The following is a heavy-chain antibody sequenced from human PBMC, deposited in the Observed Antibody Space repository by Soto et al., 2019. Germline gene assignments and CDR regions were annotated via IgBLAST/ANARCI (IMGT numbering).Heavy chain of an antibody. CDR1: GYSFTSYW. D-gene: IGHD3-10*01. CDR2: IYPGDSDT. J-gene: IGHJ4*02. V-gene: IGHV5-51*01. Sequence: GESLKISCKGSGYSFTSYWIGWVRQMPGKGLEWMGIIYPGDSDTRYSPSFQGQVTISADKSISTSYRQWSSLKASATAMCACERWGRGYYGSGSSVCFDDWGQGTLVTVSS. CDR3: ERWGRGYYGSGSSVCFDD.